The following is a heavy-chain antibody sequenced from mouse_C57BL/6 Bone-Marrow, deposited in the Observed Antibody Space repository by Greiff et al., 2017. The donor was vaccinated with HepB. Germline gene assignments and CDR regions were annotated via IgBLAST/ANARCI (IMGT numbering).Heavy chain of an antibody. V-gene: IGHV14-4*01. J-gene: IGHJ1*03. D-gene: IGHD2-4*01. CDR2: IDPENGDT. CDR1: GFNIKDDY. CDR3: TTPLLRRWYFDV. Sequence: VQLQQSGAELVRPGASVKLSCTASGFNIKDDYMHWVKQRPEQGLEWIGWIDPENGDTEYASKFQGKATITADTSSNTAYLQLSSLTSEDTAVYYCTTPLLRRWYFDVWGTGTTVTVSS.